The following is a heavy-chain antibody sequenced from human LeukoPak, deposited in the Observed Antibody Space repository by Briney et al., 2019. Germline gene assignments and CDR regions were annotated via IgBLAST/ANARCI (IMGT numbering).Heavy chain of an antibody. CDR3: ARLNGDSHEDYYYMDV. J-gene: IGHJ6*03. CDR2: IYPGDSDT. V-gene: IGHV5-51*01. CDR1: GYSFTSYW. D-gene: IGHD3-10*01. Sequence: LGESLKISCKGSGYSFTSYWIGWVRQMPGKGLEWMGIIYPGDSDTRYSSSFQGQVTISADKSISTAYLQWSSLKASDTAMYYCARLNGDSHEDYYYMDVWGKGTTVTVSS.